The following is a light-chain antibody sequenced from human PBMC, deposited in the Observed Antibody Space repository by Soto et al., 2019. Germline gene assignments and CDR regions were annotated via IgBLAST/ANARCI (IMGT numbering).Light chain of an antibody. CDR2: GAS. CDR1: QSVTNNY. J-gene: IGKJ2*01. CDR3: QQYGISLMYT. V-gene: IGKV3-20*01. Sequence: EIVLTQSPGTLSLSPGERATLSCRASQSVTNNYLAWYQHKPGQAPRFLIYGASTRATGIPHRFSGSGSGTDFTLTISRLEPEYFAVYYCQQYGISLMYTFGQGTKLEIK.